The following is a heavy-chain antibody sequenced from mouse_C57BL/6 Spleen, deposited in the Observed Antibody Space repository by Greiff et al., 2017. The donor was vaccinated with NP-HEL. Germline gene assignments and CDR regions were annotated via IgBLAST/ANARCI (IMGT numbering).Heavy chain of an antibody. V-gene: IGHV5-16*01. J-gene: IGHJ1*03. CDR1: GFTFSDYY. CDR3: ARDEDYGSSGYFDV. CDR2: INYDGSST. Sequence: EVKVVESEGGLVQPGSSMKLSCTASGFTFSDYYMAWVRQVPEKGLEWVANINYDGSSTYYLDSLKSRFIISRDNAKNILYLQMSSLKSEDTATYYCARDEDYGSSGYFDVWGTGTTVTVSS. D-gene: IGHD1-1*01.